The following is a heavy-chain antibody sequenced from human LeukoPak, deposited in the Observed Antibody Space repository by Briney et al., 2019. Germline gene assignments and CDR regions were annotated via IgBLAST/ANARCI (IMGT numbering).Heavy chain of an antibody. V-gene: IGHV3-64D*06. CDR2: ISSNGGST. CDR1: VFTFSSYA. CDR3: VKGHYYGSGTPTFDY. D-gene: IGHD3-10*01. J-gene: IGHJ4*02. Sequence: GGSLRLSCSASVFTFSSYAMHWVRQAPGKGLEYVSAISSNGGSTYYADSVKGRFTISRDNSKNTLYLQMSSLRAEDTAVYYCVKGHYYGSGTPTFDYWGQGTLVTVSS.